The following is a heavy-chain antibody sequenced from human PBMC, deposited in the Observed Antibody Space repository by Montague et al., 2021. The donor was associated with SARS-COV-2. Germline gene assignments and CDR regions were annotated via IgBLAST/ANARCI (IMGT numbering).Heavy chain of an antibody. CDR3: AGSSVAVWTIPLLES. D-gene: IGHD3-3*01. V-gene: IGHV4-61*01. CDR2: ILHSSSS. Sequence: SETLSLTCTVSCDSVRTGRRYWNWIRQPTGKGRDWIGYILHSSSSNYXXXLESRVDMSIDTSNSQFSLTLTSVTAADGAVYYCAGSSVAVWTIPLLESWGQGALVIVSS. CDR1: CDSVRTGRRY. J-gene: IGHJ1*01.